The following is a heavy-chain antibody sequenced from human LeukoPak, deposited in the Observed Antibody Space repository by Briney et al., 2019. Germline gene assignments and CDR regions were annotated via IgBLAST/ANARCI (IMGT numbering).Heavy chain of an antibody. CDR3: AKDTKWELNAYYIDY. J-gene: IGHJ4*02. V-gene: IGHV3-30*18. CDR2: ISYNGNQ. D-gene: IGHD1-26*01. CDR1: GFTFVNYG. Sequence: GGSLRLSCEASGFTFVNYGFHWVRQAPGKALEWVAFISYNGNQKYVDSVKGRFTISRDKSKNTLSLQMNNLRVDDTDVYYCAKDTKWELNAYYIDYWGQGTLVTVSS.